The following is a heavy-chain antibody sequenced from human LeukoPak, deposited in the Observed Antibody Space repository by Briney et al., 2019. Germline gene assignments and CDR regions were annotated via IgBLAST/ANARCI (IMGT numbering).Heavy chain of an antibody. CDR2: IYYSGST. CDR3: ARDTGGYYYMDV. J-gene: IGHJ6*03. V-gene: IGHV4-59*13. D-gene: IGHD3-16*01. Sequence: SETLSLTCNVSGGSISSYYWSWIRQPPGKELEWIGYIYYSGSTNYNPSLKSRVSISVDTSKNQFSLNLSSVTAADTAIYYCARDTGGYYYMDVWGKGTTVTVSS. CDR1: GGSISSYY.